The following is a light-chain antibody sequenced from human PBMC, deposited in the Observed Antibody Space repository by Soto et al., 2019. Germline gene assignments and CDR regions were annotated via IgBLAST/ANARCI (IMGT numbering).Light chain of an antibody. CDR1: SSDVGGYNY. Sequence: QSALTQPASVSGSPGQSITISCTGTSSDVGGYNYVSWYQQHPGKAPKLMIYDVSNRPSGVSNRFSGSKSGNTASLTISGPQAGDETDYYCSSYTSSSPLGVVFGGGTKLTFL. CDR2: DVS. V-gene: IGLV2-14*01. CDR3: SSYTSSSPLGVV. J-gene: IGLJ2*01.